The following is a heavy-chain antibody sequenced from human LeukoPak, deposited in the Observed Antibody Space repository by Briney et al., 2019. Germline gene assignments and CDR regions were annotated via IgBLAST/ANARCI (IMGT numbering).Heavy chain of an antibody. V-gene: IGHV4-4*07. D-gene: IGHD6-19*01. CDR1: GGSISSYY. Sequence: SETLPLTCTVSGGSISSYYWSWIRQPAGKGLEWIGRIYTSGSTNYNPSLKSRVTMSVDTSKNQFSLKLSSVTAADTAVYYCARDDGAVAGIGFNWFDPWGQGTLVTVSS. CDR3: ARDDGAVAGIGFNWFDP. CDR2: IYTSGST. J-gene: IGHJ5*02.